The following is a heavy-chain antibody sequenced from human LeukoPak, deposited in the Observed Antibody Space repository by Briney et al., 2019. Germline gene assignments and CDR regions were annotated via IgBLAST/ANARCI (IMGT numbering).Heavy chain of an antibody. D-gene: IGHD3-10*01. J-gene: IGHJ4*02. CDR1: GYTFTGYY. Sequence: ASVKVSCKASGYTFTGYYMHWVRQAPGQGLEWMGWINPNSGGTNYAQKFQGRVTMTRDTSISTAYMELSRLRSDDTAVYYCARGGSGSYYNGNFDYWGQGTLVTVSS. CDR2: INPNSGGT. V-gene: IGHV1-2*02. CDR3: ARGGSGSYYNGNFDY.